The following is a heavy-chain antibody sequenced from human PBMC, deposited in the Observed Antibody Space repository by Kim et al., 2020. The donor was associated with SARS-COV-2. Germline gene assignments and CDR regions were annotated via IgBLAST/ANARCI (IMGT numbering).Heavy chain of an antibody. CDR1: GFTFSSYD. CDR2: IDSAGDT. D-gene: IGHD6-19*01. Sequence: GGSLRLSCSASGFTFSSYDMHWVRQGLGKGLEWVSAIDSAGDTFYPSSVKGRFTISRDNAKNSFYLQMNNLSVGDTAVYYCVRGAVAGTYGMDVWGQGTT. J-gene: IGHJ6*02. CDR3: VRGAVAGTYGMDV. V-gene: IGHV3-13*01.